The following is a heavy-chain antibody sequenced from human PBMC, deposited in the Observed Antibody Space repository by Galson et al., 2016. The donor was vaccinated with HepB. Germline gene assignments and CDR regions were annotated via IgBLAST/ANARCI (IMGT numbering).Heavy chain of an antibody. J-gene: IGHJ4*02. V-gene: IGHV3-15*07. CDR1: GFTFSNAW. CDR3: STERQERRLGY. CDR2: IKSRTDGGTA. Sequence: SLRLSCAASGFTFSNAWMNWVRQAPGKGLEWVGRIKSRTDGGTAAYAAPVTGRFTISRDDSENTLYLQMNSLKTEDTAVYYCSTERQERRLGYWGQGTLVTVSS. D-gene: IGHD1-1*01.